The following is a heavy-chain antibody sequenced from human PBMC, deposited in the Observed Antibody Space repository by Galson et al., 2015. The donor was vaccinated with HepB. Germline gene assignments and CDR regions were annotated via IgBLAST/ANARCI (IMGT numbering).Heavy chain of an antibody. CDR2: ISGSGGST. J-gene: IGHJ6*02. V-gene: IGHV3-23*01. CDR1: GFTFSSYA. Sequence: SLRLSCAASGFTFSSYAMSWVRQAPGKGLEWVSAISGSGGSTYYADSVKGRFTISRDNSKNTLYLQMNSLRAEDTAVYYCAKEGAYGSGSYYNPYPFYYYYGMDVWGQGTTVTVSS. CDR3: AKEGAYGSGSYYNPYPFYYYYGMDV. D-gene: IGHD3-10*01.